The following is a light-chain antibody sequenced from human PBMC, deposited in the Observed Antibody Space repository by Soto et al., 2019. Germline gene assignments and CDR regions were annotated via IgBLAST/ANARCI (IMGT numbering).Light chain of an antibody. CDR3: QQYGDSPLVT. V-gene: IGKV3D-20*01. CDR1: QTVSSNY. Sequence: EIVLTQSPATLTLSPGERATLSCGASQTVSSNYLAWYQQKPGLAPRLLIYDASSRATGIPDRFRGSGSGTNFTPTINRLEPEDFEVHYSQQYGDSPLVTFGGQTQVDIK. J-gene: IGKJ4*01. CDR2: DAS.